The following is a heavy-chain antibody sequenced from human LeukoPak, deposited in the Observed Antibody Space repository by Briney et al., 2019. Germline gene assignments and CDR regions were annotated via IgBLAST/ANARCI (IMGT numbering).Heavy chain of an antibody. CDR3: ATGYLRLDY. CDR2: IYYTGST. D-gene: IGHD6-13*01. J-gene: IGHJ4*02. Sequence: SETLSLTCSVSGGSIISRDHYWDWIRQPPGKGLQWIGSIYYTGSTYYNPSVESRVTISVDTSKNQFSLDPGSVTAADTAVYYCATGYLRLDYWGQGSLVTVSS. V-gene: IGHV4-39*01. CDR1: GGSIISRDHY.